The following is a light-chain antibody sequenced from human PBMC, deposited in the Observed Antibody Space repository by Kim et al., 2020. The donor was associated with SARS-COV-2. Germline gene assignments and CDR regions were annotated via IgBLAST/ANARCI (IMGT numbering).Light chain of an antibody. CDR1: RGVSGN. CDR3: RRYNNWPWT. Sequence: GSQGEGATGSCGAGRGVSGNLAWYRQKPGQAPRLLIYGASTGATGIPARFGGSGSGKGFTLTISGLRSEDLAVYYGRRYNNWPWTFGEGTKVDIK. CDR2: GAS. V-gene: IGKV3-15*01. J-gene: IGKJ1*01.